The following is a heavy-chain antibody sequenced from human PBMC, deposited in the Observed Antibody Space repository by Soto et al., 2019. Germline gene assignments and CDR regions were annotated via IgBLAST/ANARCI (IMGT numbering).Heavy chain of an antibody. CDR3: ASGGDFGGMVATLI. CDR2: IYYSGST. V-gene: IGHV4-59*01. D-gene: IGHD5-12*01. Sequence: SETLSLTCTVSGGSISSYYWSWIRQPPGKGLEWIGYIYYSGSTNYNPSLKSRVTISVDTSKNQFSLKLSSVTAADTAVYYCASGGDFGGMVATLIWGQGTLVTVSS. J-gene: IGHJ4*02. CDR1: GGSISSYY.